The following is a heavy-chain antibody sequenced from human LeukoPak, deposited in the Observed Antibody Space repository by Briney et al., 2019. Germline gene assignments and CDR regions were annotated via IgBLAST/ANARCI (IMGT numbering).Heavy chain of an antibody. CDR1: GFTLSSRW. CDR3: ARISRSWYLGMDV. J-gene: IGHJ6*02. Sequence: GGSLRLSCVVSGFTLSSRWMMWVRQAPGEGLEWMTNINRDGSEKNYVDSVKGRFTITRDNAKNSLYLQMNSLRAEDTAVYYCARISRSWYLGMDVWGQGTTVTVSS. CDR2: INRDGSEK. V-gene: IGHV3-7*03. D-gene: IGHD6-13*01.